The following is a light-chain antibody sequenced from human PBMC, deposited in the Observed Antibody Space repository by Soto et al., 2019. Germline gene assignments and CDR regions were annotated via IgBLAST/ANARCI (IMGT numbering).Light chain of an antibody. CDR3: QQRSNWPPFT. J-gene: IGKJ3*01. V-gene: IGKV3-11*01. Sequence: EIVLTQSPATLSLSPGERASLSCRASQSVGTSLAWYQQKRGQAPRLLIYDASNRATVIPARFSGSGSGTDFTLTISTLEPEDFAVYYCQQRSNWPPFTFGPGTKVDIK. CDR2: DAS. CDR1: QSVGTS.